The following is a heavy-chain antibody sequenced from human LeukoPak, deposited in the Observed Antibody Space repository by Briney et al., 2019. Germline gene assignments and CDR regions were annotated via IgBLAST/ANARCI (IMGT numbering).Heavy chain of an antibody. Sequence: ASVKVSCKVSGYTLTELSMHWVRQAPGKGLEWMGGFDPEDGETIYAQKFQGRVTMTEDTSTDTAYMELSSLRSEDTAVYYCATERVYTMVRGVIITEHDFDYWGQGTLVTVSS. CDR3: ATERVYTMVRGVIITEHDFDY. CDR2: FDPEDGET. CDR1: GYTLTELS. V-gene: IGHV1-24*01. J-gene: IGHJ4*02. D-gene: IGHD3-10*01.